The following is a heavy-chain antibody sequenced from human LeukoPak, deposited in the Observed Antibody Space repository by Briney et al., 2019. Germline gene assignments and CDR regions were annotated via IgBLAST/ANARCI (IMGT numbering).Heavy chain of an antibody. CDR1: GYTFTSYG. V-gene: IGHV1-18*01. D-gene: IGHD4-23*01. J-gene: IGHJ4*02. CDR3: ASSGPGGNSEGFMDY. CDR2: ISAYNGNT. Sequence: GASVKVSCKASGYTFTSYGISWVRQAPGQGLEWMGWISAYNGNTNYAQKLQGRVTMTTDTSTSTAYMELRSLRSDDTAVYYCASSGPGGNSEGFMDYWGQGTLVTVSS.